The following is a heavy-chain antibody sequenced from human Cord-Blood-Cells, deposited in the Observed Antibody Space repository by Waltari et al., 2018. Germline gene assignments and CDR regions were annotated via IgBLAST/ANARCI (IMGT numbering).Heavy chain of an antibody. D-gene: IGHD3-3*01. CDR1: GGTFSSYA. CDR2: IIPIFGTA. Sequence: GGTFSSYAISWVRQAPGQGLEWMGGIIPIFGTANYAQKFQGRVTITADKSTSTAYMELSSLRSEDTAVYYCARGGTIFDVQIFDYWGQGTLVTVSS. J-gene: IGHJ4*02. V-gene: IGHV1-69*06. CDR3: ARGGTIFDVQIFDY.